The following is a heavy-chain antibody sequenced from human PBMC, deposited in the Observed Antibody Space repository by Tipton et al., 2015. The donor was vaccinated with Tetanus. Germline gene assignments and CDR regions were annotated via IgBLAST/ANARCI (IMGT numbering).Heavy chain of an antibody. Sequence: SLRLSCAASGFTFSSYGMHWVRQAPGKGLEWVAVIWYDGSNKYYADSVKGRFTISRDNAKNSLYLQMNSLRAEDTAVYYCARVKGGARITMVRGVTPHYYYGMDVWGQGTTVTVSS. J-gene: IGHJ6*02. V-gene: IGHV3-33*01. CDR2: IWYDGSNK. CDR3: ARVKGGARITMVRGVTPHYYYGMDV. D-gene: IGHD3-10*01. CDR1: GFTFSSYG.